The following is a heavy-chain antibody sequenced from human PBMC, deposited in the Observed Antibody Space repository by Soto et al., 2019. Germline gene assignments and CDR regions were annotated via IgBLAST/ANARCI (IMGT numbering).Heavy chain of an antibody. V-gene: IGHV1-69*02. CDR2: FIPILGLA. Sequence: QVQLVQSGAEVKKPGSSVIVSCKASGGSFNSHSINWVRQAPGQGLQWVGRFIPILGLANYAQSFQGRVTITADKSTSTAYMELSSLGSDDTAVYYCARHSSHTATTGTFNYWGQGTPVTVSS. CDR1: GGSFNSHS. CDR3: ARHSSHTATTGTFNY. D-gene: IGHD1-1*01. J-gene: IGHJ4*02.